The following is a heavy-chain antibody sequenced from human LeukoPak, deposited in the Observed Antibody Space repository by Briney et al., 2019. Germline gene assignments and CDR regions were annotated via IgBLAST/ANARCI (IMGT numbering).Heavy chain of an antibody. CDR1: GGSISSYY. V-gene: IGHV4-59*08. D-gene: IGHD3-22*01. Sequence: SETLSLTCTVSGGSISSYYWSWIRQPPGKGLEWIGYIYYSGSTNYNPSLKSRVTISVGTSKNQFSLKLSSVTAADTAVYYCARQYTYYYDSSGYYYGYYYYMDVWGKGTTVTISS. CDR3: ARQYTYYYDSSGYYYGYYYYMDV. CDR2: IYYSGST. J-gene: IGHJ6*03.